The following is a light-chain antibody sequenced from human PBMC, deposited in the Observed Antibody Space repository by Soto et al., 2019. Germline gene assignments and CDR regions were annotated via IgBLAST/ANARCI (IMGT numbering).Light chain of an antibody. V-gene: IGKV1-39*01. CDR2: AAS. Sequence: DIQMTQSPSSLSASVGDRVTINCRASQTISIYLNWYQHRPGKGPKLLIYAASTLQSGVSSRFSGSGSGTDFNLTISSLQPEDVATYYCQQSNSIPPWTFGQGTKVEIK. CDR3: QQSNSIPPWT. CDR1: QTISIY. J-gene: IGKJ1*01.